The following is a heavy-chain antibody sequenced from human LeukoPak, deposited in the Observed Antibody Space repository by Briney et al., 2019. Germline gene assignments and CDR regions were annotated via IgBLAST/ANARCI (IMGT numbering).Heavy chain of an antibody. D-gene: IGHD3-9*01. CDR1: GGSLSSSSYY. Sequence: SETLSLTCTVSGGSLSSSSYYWAWIRQPPGTGLEWIGSIYYSGSTYYNPSLKSRVTISVDTSKNQFSLKLSSVTAADTAVYYCARLRLVDYYGMDVWGQGTTVTVSS. J-gene: IGHJ6*02. CDR2: IYYSGST. CDR3: ARLRLVDYYGMDV. V-gene: IGHV4-39*07.